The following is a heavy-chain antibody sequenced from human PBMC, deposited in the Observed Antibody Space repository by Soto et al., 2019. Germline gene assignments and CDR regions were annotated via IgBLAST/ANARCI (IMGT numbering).Heavy chain of an antibody. CDR1: GFTFSSYA. V-gene: IGHV3-30-3*01. CDR3: ARDVIVAEGDYYYYYGMDV. J-gene: IGHJ6*02. Sequence: PGGSLRLSCAASGFTFSSYAMHWVRQAPGKGLEWVAVISYDGSNKYYADSVKGRFTISRDNSKNTLYLQMNSLRAEDTAVYYCARDVIVAEGDYYYYYGMDVWGQGTTVTVSS. CDR2: ISYDGSNK. D-gene: IGHD2-15*01.